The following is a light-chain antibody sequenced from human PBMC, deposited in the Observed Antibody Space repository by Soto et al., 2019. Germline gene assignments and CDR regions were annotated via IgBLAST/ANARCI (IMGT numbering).Light chain of an antibody. CDR2: WNY. CDR1: ISNIVIRY. V-gene: IGLV1-47*03. CDR3: GPWAERLSGYF. Sequence: QSVLTQPPSAAGTPGQRFTISFSVIISNIVIRYVYCYHVVPGTAPKLLIYWNYQRPSGFPYLFSFSKSFTSSSLAISWLXSEDEADYYGGPWAERLSGYFFASGTKVTVL. J-gene: IGLJ1*01.